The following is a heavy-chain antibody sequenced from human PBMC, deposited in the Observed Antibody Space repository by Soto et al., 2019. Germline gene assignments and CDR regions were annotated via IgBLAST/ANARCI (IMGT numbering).Heavy chain of an antibody. D-gene: IGHD5-18*01. Sequence: QVQLVQSGAEVKKPGSSVKVSCKASGGTFSSYAISWVRQAPGQGLEWMGGIIPIFGTANYAQKFQGRVTITADKSTSTAYMELSSLRSEDTAVYYCANRPDTAMVKDWYFDLWGRGTLVTVSS. V-gene: IGHV1-69*06. J-gene: IGHJ2*01. CDR2: IIPIFGTA. CDR1: GGTFSSYA. CDR3: ANRPDTAMVKDWYFDL.